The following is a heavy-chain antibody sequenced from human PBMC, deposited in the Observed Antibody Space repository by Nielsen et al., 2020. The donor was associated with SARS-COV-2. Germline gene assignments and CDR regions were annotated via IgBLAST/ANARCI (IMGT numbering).Heavy chain of an antibody. Sequence: GGAPRPSCAASGFPLYNYGMHWVRQAPGKGLEWVAVIWYDGSNKYYADSVKGRFTISRDNSQNTLYLQMNSLRAEDTAVYYCARDGSSWYGTYYHYMDVWGKGTTVTVSS. V-gene: IGHV3-33*01. D-gene: IGHD6-13*01. CDR3: ARDGSSWYGTYYHYMDV. CDR2: IWYDGSNK. J-gene: IGHJ6*03. CDR1: GFPLYNYG.